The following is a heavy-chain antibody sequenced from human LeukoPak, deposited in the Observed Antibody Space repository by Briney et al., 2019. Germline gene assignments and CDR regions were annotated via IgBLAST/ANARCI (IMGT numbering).Heavy chain of an antibody. CDR2: IYYSGST. CDR1: GGSISSYY. V-gene: IGHV4-59*08. CDR3: ARHGDYSNFLDY. Sequence: SETLSLTCTVSGGSISSYYWSWIRQPPGKGLEWIGYIYYSGSTNYNPSLKSRVTISVDTSKNQFSLKLSSVTAVDTAVYYCARHGDYSNFLDYWGQGTLVTVSS. J-gene: IGHJ4*02. D-gene: IGHD4-11*01.